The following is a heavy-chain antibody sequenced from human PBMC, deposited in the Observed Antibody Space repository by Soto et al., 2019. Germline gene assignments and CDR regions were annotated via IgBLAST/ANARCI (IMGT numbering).Heavy chain of an antibody. J-gene: IGHJ1*01. CDR3: AKVEYSSGWYTEYFQH. V-gene: IGHV3-23*01. Sequence: GGSLRLSCAASGFTFSSYAMSWVRQAPGKGLEWVSAISGSGGSTYYADSVKGRFTISRDNSKNTLYLQMNSLRAEDTAVYYCAKVEYSSGWYTEYFQHWGQGTLVTVSS. CDR2: ISGSGGST. CDR1: GFTFSSYA. D-gene: IGHD6-19*01.